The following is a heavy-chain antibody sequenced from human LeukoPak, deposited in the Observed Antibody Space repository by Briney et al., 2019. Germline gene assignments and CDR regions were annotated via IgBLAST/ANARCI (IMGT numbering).Heavy chain of an antibody. V-gene: IGHV3-21*01. CDR1: GFTFSTYS. J-gene: IGHJ6*02. CDR2: ISTSSTCI. D-gene: IGHD1-14*01. CDR3: ARHEPVITLSSYYYGMDV. Sequence: PGGSLRLSCAASGFTFSTYSMNWVRQAPGKGLEWVSSISTSSTCIYYADSVKGRFTISRDNAKNSLYLQMNSLRAEDTAVYYCARHEPVITLSSYYYGMDVWGPGTTVTVSS.